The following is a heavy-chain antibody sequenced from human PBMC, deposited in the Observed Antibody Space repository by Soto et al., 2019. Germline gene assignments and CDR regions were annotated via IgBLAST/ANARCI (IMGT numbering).Heavy chain of an antibody. D-gene: IGHD3-22*01. Sequence: VQLVESGGGLVKPGGSLRLSCAASGFTFSNAWMSWVRQAPGKGLEWVGRIKSKTDGGTTDYAAPVKGRFTISRDDSKNTLYLQMNSLKTEDTAVYYCTETYYYDSSGYSDAFDIWGQGTMVTVSS. J-gene: IGHJ3*02. V-gene: IGHV3-15*01. CDR1: GFTFSNAW. CDR3: TETYYYDSSGYSDAFDI. CDR2: IKSKTDGGTT.